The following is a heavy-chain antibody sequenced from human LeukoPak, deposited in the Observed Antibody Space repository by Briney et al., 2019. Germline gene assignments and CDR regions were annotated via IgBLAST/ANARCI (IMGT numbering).Heavy chain of an antibody. Sequence: SQTLSLTCTVSGGSISSDSYYWSWVRQPAGKGLEWIGRIYTSGSTNYNPSLKSRVTISLDTSKNQFSLKLSPVTAADTAVYYCARRLGSVSPFDPWGQGTLVTVSS. D-gene: IGHD4-11*01. CDR3: ARRLGSVSPFDP. CDR2: IYTSGST. V-gene: IGHV4-61*02. CDR1: GGSISSDSYY. J-gene: IGHJ5*02.